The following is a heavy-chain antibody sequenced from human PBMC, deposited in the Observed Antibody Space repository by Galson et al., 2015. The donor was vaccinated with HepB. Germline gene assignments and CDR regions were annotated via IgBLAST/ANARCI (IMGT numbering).Heavy chain of an antibody. Sequence: SLRLSCAASGFTFSSYAMSWVRQAPGKGLEWVSAISGSGGSTYYADSVKGRFTISRDNSKNTLYLQMNSLRAEDTAVYYCAKDGGRPIWFGESGAFDIWGQGTMVTVSS. J-gene: IGHJ3*02. D-gene: IGHD3-10*01. V-gene: IGHV3-23*01. CDR2: ISGSGGST. CDR3: AKDGGRPIWFGESGAFDI. CDR1: GFTFSSYA.